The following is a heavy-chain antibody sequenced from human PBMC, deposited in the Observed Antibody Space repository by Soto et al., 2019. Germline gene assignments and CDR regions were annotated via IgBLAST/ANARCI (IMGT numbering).Heavy chain of an antibody. V-gene: IGHV4-59*01. Sequence: TSETLSLTCTVSGGSISPYYWSWIRQTPGKGLEWIAYISNSGGTNYNPSLKSRVTISVYTSKNQFSLRLSSVTAGDTAVYFCARGSINVGAQVNDCWGQGTLVIVSS. D-gene: IGHD1-26*01. J-gene: IGHJ4*02. CDR1: GGSISPYY. CDR2: ISNSGGT. CDR3: ARGSINVGAQVNDC.